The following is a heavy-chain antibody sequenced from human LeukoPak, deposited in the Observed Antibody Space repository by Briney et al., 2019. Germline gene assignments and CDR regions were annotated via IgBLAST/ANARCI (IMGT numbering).Heavy chain of an antibody. CDR2: IIPIFGTA. D-gene: IGHD6-13*01. J-gene: IGHJ5*02. CDR3: ARVRVNKASIAAAGRSWFDP. Sequence: SVKVSCEASGGTFSSYAISWVRQAPGQGLEWMGGIIPIFGTANYAQKFQGRVTITADKSTSTAYMELSSLRSEDTAVYYCARVRVNKASIAAAGRSWFDPWGQGTLVTVSS. CDR1: GGTFSSYA. V-gene: IGHV1-69*06.